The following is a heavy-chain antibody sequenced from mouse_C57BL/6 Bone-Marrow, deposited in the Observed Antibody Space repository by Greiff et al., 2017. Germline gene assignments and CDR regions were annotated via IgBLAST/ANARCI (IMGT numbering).Heavy chain of an antibody. CDR2: FHPSDSDT. D-gene: IGHD2-5*01. CDR1: GYTFTSYW. Sequence: QVQLQQPGAELVKPGASVKVSCKASGYTFTSYWMHWVKQRPGQGLEWIGRFHPSDSDTNYNQKFKGKATLTVDKASSTAYMQLSSLTSEDSAVYYCLYSNYAWFAYWGQGTLVTVSA. CDR3: LYSNYAWFAY. J-gene: IGHJ3*01. V-gene: IGHV1-74*01.